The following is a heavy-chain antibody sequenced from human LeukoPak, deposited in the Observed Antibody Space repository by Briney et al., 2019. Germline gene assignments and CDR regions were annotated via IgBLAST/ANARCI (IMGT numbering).Heavy chain of an antibody. Sequence: GASVKVSCKASGYTFTSYAMNWVRQAPGQGLEWMGWINTNTGNPTYAQGFTGRFVFSLDTSVSTAYLQISSLKAEDTAVYYCARADRRRPPYSSSWYSENIFDYWGQGTLVTVSS. CDR2: INTNTGNP. V-gene: IGHV7-4-1*02. CDR3: ARADRRRPPYSSSWYSENIFDY. D-gene: IGHD6-13*01. CDR1: GYTFTSYA. J-gene: IGHJ4*02.